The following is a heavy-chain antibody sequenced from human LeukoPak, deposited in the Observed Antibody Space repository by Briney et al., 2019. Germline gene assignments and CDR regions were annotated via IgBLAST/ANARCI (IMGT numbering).Heavy chain of an antibody. CDR3: ARDRRHKGEWCPLDY. D-gene: IGHD3-16*01. CDR2: INPNSGGT. CDR1: GYTFTGYY. V-gene: IGHV1-2*02. Sequence: ASVKVSCKASGYTFTGYYMHWVRQAPGQGLEWMGWINPNSGGTNYAQKLQGRVTMTTDTSTSTAYMELRSLRSDDTAVYYCARDRRHKGEWCPLDYWGQGTLVTVSS. J-gene: IGHJ4*02.